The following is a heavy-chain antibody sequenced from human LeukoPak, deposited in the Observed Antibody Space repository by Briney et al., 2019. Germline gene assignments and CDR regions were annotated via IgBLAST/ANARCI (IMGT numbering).Heavy chain of an antibody. Sequence: GGSLRLSCAASGFTFSSYSMNWVRQAPGKGLEWVSSISSSSYIYYADSVKGRLTISRDNAKNSLYLQMNSLRAEDTAVYYCARDASSGSYYPLYFDYWGQGTLVTVSS. J-gene: IGHJ4*02. CDR2: ISSSSYI. CDR3: ARDASSGSYYPLYFDY. CDR1: GFTFSSYS. V-gene: IGHV3-21*01. D-gene: IGHD3-10*01.